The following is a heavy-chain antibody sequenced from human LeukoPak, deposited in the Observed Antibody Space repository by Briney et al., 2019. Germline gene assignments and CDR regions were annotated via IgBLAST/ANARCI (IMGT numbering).Heavy chain of an antibody. J-gene: IGHJ6*02. V-gene: IGHV3-7*01. CDR3: ARGGIQHYYYYGMDV. Sequence: PGGSLRLSCAASGFTFRNVWMSWVRQAPGKGLEWVANINQDGSEEYYVDSVEGRFIISRDNGKNSLYLQMNSLRAEDTAVYYCARGGIQHYYYYGMDVWGQGTTVTVSS. D-gene: IGHD5-18*01. CDR1: GFTFRNVW. CDR2: INQDGSEE.